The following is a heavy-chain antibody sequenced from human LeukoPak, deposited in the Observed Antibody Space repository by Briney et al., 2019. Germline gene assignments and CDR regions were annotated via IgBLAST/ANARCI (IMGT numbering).Heavy chain of an antibody. CDR1: GFIFSDYY. CDR3: ARDLQPSLVGATWFDY. CDR2: ISSGGSTI. D-gene: IGHD1-26*01. J-gene: IGHJ4*02. Sequence: GGSLRLSCAASGFIFSDYYMSWIRQAPGKGLEWVSYISSGGSTIYYADSVKGRFTISRDNAKNSLYLQMNSLRAEDTAVYYCARDLQPSLVGATWFDYWGQGTLVTVSS. V-gene: IGHV3-11*04.